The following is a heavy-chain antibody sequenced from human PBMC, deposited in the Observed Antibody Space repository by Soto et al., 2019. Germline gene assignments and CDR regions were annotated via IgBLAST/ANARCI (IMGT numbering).Heavy chain of an antibody. CDR1: GGSISSSSYY. CDR3: ARQMGFCSGGSCYEQRFDP. D-gene: IGHD2-15*01. CDR2: IYYSGST. Sequence: SETLSLTCTVSGGSISSSSYYWGWIRQPPGKGLEWIGSIYYSGSTYYNPSLKSRVTISVDTSKNQFSLKLSSVTAADTAVYYCARQMGFCSGGSCYEQRFDPSGQGTLVTVSS. V-gene: IGHV4-39*01. J-gene: IGHJ5*02.